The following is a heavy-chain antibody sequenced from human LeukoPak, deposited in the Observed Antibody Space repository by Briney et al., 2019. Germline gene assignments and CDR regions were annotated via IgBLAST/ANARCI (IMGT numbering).Heavy chain of an antibody. CDR2: VSSDGINT. CDR3: TGNYYGSGSYADFDY. V-gene: IGHV3-23*01. J-gene: IGHJ4*02. CDR1: GFTFSNFA. D-gene: IGHD3-10*01. Sequence: GGSLRLSCSASGFTFSNFAMSWVRQAPGKGLEWVSAVSSDGINTYYTDSLKGRFTISRDNSKNTAYLQMDSLKTEDTAVYYCTGNYYGSGSYADFDYWGQGTLVTVSS.